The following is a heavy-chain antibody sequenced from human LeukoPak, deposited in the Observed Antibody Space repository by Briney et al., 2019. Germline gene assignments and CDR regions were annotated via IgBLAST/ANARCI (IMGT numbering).Heavy chain of an antibody. J-gene: IGHJ4*02. CDR3: AKQRSVVVAAATNY. CDR1: GFIFNNYA. D-gene: IGHD2-15*01. Sequence: GGSLRLSCAASGFIFNNYAMSWVRQAPGRGLEWVSAISGSGGNTYSADSVKGRFTFSRGNSNNTLYLQMNSLRAEDSAVYYCAKQRSVVVAAATNYWGQGTLVTVSS. V-gene: IGHV3-23*01. CDR2: ISGSGGNT.